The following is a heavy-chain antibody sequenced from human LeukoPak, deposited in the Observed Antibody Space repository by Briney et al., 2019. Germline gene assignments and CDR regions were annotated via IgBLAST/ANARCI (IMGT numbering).Heavy chain of an antibody. J-gene: IGHJ6*02. CDR1: GGSISSYY. V-gene: IGHV4-4*07. CDR3: ARGGITIFGVVIRKGYGMDV. CDR2: IYTSGST. D-gene: IGHD3-3*01. Sequence: PSETLSLTCTVSGGSISSYYWSWIRQPAGKGLEWIGRIYTSGSTNYNPSLKSRVTMSVDTSKNQFSLKLSSVTAADTAVYYCARGGITIFGVVIRKGYGMDVWGQGTTVTVSS.